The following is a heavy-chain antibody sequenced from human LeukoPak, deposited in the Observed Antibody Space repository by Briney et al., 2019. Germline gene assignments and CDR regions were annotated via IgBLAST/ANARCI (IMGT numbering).Heavy chain of an antibody. J-gene: IGHJ6*02. D-gene: IGHD3-22*01. V-gene: IGHV3-30*03. CDR1: GFTFSSYG. Sequence: GGSLRLSCAASGFTFSSYGMHWVRQAPGKGLEWVAVISYDGSNKYYADSVKGRFTISRDNAKNSLYLQMNSLRAEDTAVYYCARDLGYYDSSGYSNGYYYGMDVWGQGTTVTVSS. CDR2: ISYDGSNK. CDR3: ARDLGYYDSSGYSNGYYYGMDV.